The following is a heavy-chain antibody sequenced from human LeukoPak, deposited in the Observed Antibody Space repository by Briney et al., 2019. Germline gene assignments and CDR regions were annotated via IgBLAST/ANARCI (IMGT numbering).Heavy chain of an antibody. Sequence: SQTPSLTCAISGDSVSSNSVTWNWIRQSPSRGLEWLGRTYYRSTWYNDYAVSVRGRITVNPDTSKNQFSLHLNSVTPEDTAVYYCATDQGAAGFDYWGQGTLVTVSS. CDR2: TYYRSTWYN. V-gene: IGHV6-1*01. D-gene: IGHD6-13*01. CDR3: ATDQGAAGFDY. J-gene: IGHJ4*02. CDR1: GDSVSSNSVT.